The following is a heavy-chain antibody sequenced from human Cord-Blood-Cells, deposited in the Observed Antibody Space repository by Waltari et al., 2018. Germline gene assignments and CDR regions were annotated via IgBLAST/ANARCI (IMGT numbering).Heavy chain of an antibody. CDR1: GGSISSSSYH. V-gene: IGHV4-39*01. CDR2: IYYSGST. CDR3: ARVGGSGSYYNWFDP. D-gene: IGHD3-10*01. Sequence: QLQLLESGPGLVKPSETLCLTCTVSGGSISSSSYHWGWIRQPPGKGLEWIGSIYYSGSTYYNPSLKSRVTISVDTSKNQFSLKLSSVTAADTAVYYCARVGGSGSYYNWFDPWGQGTLVTVSS. J-gene: IGHJ5*02.